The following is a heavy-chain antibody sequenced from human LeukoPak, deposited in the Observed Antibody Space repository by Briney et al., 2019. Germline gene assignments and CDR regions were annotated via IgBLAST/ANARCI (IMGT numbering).Heavy chain of an antibody. D-gene: IGHD3-10*01. V-gene: IGHV1-2*02. CDR2: INPNSGGT. J-gene: IGHJ5*02. Sequence: ASVKVSCKASGYTFTGYYMHWVRQDPGQGLEWVGWINPNSGGTNYAQKFQGRVTMTRDTSISTAYMELSRLRPDDTAVYYCARDRPRSGITMVRGVRNWFDPWGQGTLVTVSS. CDR3: ARDRPRSGITMVRGVRNWFDP. CDR1: GYTFTGYY.